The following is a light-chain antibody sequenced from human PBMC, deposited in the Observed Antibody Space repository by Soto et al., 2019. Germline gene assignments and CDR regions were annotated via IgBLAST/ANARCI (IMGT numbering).Light chain of an antibody. V-gene: IGKV3-20*01. Sequence: EIVMTQSPGTLSLSPGEVATLSCRASQSVSGSYLAWYQQRRGQAPRLLIHDASSRATGIPDRFSGSGSGTDFTLTISRLEPEDFAVYYCQQYGGSPRTFGQGTKVDIK. J-gene: IGKJ1*01. CDR1: QSVSGSY. CDR3: QQYGGSPRT. CDR2: DAS.